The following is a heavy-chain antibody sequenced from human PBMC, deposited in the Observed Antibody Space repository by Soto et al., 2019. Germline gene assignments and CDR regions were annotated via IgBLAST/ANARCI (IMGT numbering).Heavy chain of an antibody. CDR3: AKDSPGFLERGFYYYGMDV. Sequence: GGSLRLSCAASGFTFSSYAMSWVRQAPGKGLEWVSAISGSGGSTYYADSVKGRFTISRDNSKNTLYLQMNSLRAEDTAVYYCAKDSPGFLERGFYYYGMDVWGQGTTVTVS. D-gene: IGHD3-3*01. CDR1: GFTFSSYA. J-gene: IGHJ6*02. CDR2: ISGSGGST. V-gene: IGHV3-23*01.